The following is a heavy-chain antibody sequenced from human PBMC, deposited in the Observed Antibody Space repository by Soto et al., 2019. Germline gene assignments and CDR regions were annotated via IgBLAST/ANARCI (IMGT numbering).Heavy chain of an antibody. CDR3: TTDSYSTIIIVRFDY. J-gene: IGHJ4*01. Sequence: GGPLRLSCGASGVTFANAWINRVRQAPGKGLEWVGRIKSKTDGGTTDYAEPVKGRFAISRDDSNNMVYLQMNSLKIEDTAVYYCTTDSYSTIIIVRFDYWGHGTLVTVSS. CDR1: GVTFANAW. D-gene: IGHD3-22*01. V-gene: IGHV3-15*07. CDR2: IKSKTDGGTT.